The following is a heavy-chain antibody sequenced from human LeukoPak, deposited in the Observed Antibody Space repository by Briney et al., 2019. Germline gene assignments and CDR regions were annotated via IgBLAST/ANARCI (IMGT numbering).Heavy chain of an antibody. D-gene: IGHD3-22*01. V-gene: IGHV3-13*01. Sequence: GGSLRLSCAASGFTFSSYDMHWVRQATGKGLEWVSAIGTAGDTYYPGSVKGRFTISRDNSKNTLYLQMNSLRAEDTAVYYCAKDHGRITMIVGRGAFDIWGQGTMVTVSS. CDR2: IGTAGDT. J-gene: IGHJ3*02. CDR3: AKDHGRITMIVGRGAFDI. CDR1: GFTFSSYD.